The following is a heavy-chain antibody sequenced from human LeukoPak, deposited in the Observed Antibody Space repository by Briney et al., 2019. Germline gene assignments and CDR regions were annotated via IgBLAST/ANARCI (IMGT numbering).Heavy chain of an antibody. Sequence: QAGGSLTLSCAASGFTFYMYAMSWVRQAPGKGLEWVASMCGTAGCTFYPDSVKGRFTISRDNSKNILYLQMNSLRAEDTAIYYCAKDRPNFYENSGHYYRRDGDSWGQGALVTVSS. V-gene: IGHV3-23*01. CDR2: MCGTAGCT. CDR1: GFTFYMYA. J-gene: IGHJ5*01. D-gene: IGHD3-22*01. CDR3: AKDRPNFYENSGHYYRRDGDS.